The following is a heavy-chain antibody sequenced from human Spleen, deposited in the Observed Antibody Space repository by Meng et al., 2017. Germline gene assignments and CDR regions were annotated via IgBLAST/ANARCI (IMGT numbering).Heavy chain of an antibody. D-gene: IGHD4-11*01. V-gene: IGHV4-34*01. CDR3: ARGPTTMAHDFDY. Sequence: QVHLQQWGPGLLKPSETLSLTCVVSGGSLSDYYWSWIRQPPGKGLEWIGEINHSGSTNYNPSLESRATISVDTSQNNLSLKLSSVTAADSAVYYCARGPTTMAHDFDYWGQGTLVTVSS. CDR1: GGSLSDYY. J-gene: IGHJ4*02. CDR2: INHSGST.